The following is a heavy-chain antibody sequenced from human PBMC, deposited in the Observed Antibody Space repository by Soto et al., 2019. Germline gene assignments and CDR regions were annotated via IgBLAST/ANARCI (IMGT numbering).Heavy chain of an antibody. V-gene: IGHV1-46*01. CDR2: INPSGGST. Sequence: QVQLVQSGAEVKKPGASVKVSCKASGYTFTSYYMHWVRQAPGQGLEWMGIINPSGGSTSYAQMFQGRVTMTRDTSTSTVYMELSSLRSEDTAVYYCARDIVVVPAAITYYYGMDVWGQGTTVTVSS. CDR1: GYTFTSYY. J-gene: IGHJ6*02. D-gene: IGHD2-2*02. CDR3: ARDIVVVPAAITYYYGMDV.